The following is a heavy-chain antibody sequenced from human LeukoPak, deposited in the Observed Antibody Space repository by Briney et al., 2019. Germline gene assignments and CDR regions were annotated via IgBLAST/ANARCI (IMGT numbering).Heavy chain of an antibody. CDR3: TLGSLYSSNWYGDY. D-gene: IGHD6-13*01. CDR2: ISGDGGST. CDR1: GFSFDTYA. V-gene: IGHV3-23*01. J-gene: IGHJ4*02. Sequence: SGGSLRLSCAASGFSFDTYAMTWVRQAPGKGLEWVSGISGDGGSTYYAVPVKGRFTISRDNSKNTLYLQMNGLRPEDTAVYYCTLGSLYSSNWYGDYWGQGTLVTVSS.